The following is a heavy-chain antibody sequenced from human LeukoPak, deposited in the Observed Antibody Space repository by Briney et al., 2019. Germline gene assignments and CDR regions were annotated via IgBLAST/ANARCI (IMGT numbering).Heavy chain of an antibody. D-gene: IGHD5-18*01. CDR1: GVSIRSGSYY. CDR2: IYTSGTT. Sequence: SETLSLTCNVSGVSIRSGSYYWSWIRQPAGKGLEWIGRIYTSGTTNYNPSLKSRVTISVGTSKSQFSLKLSSVTAADTAVYYCARARVVDSYGYVDYFDYWGQGTLVTVSS. CDR3: ARARVVDSYGYVDYFDY. V-gene: IGHV4-61*02. J-gene: IGHJ4*02.